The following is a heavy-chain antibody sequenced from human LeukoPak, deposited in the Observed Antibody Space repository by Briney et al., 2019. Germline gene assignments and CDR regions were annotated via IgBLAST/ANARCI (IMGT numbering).Heavy chain of an antibody. V-gene: IGHV3-23*01. CDR2: ITGGGGST. CDR3: AKELPVIVRGVILYFDY. CDR1: GFTFSSYA. J-gene: IGHJ4*02. Sequence: PGGSLRLSCAASGFTFSSYAMSWVRQAPGKGLEWVSAITGGGGSTYYADSVTGRFTISRDNSKNTLYLQMNSLRAEDTAVYYCAKELPVIVRGVILYFDYWGQGTLVTVSS. D-gene: IGHD3-10*01.